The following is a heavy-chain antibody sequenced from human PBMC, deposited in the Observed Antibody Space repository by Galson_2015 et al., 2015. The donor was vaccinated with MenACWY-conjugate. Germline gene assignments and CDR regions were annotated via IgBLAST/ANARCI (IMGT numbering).Heavy chain of an antibody. CDR3: ARPASGHSSSCDY. Sequence: QSGAEVKKPGESLTISFTGSGYSFTNYWIGWVRQMPGKGLEWMGIIYPGDSDTRYSPSFQGQVTISADKSISTAYLQWSSLKASDSAMYYCARPASGHSSSCDYWGQGTRVTVSA. CDR1: GYSFTNYW. J-gene: IGHJ4*02. V-gene: IGHV5-51*03. D-gene: IGHD6-13*01. CDR2: IYPGDSDT.